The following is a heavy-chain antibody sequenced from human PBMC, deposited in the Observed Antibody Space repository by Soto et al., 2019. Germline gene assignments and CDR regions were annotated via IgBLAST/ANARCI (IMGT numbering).Heavy chain of an antibody. Sequence: SETLSLTCTVSAGSITSYYWSWIRQPPGKGLEWIGYLYDSGSTHYNPSLKSRVTISVDTSKNQFSLKLTSVTAADTAVYYCARENYYGSGTYFRLDVWGQGTRVTVSS. D-gene: IGHD3-10*01. CDR3: ARENYYGSGTYFRLDV. CDR1: AGSITSYY. V-gene: IGHV4-59*01. J-gene: IGHJ6*02. CDR2: LYDSGST.